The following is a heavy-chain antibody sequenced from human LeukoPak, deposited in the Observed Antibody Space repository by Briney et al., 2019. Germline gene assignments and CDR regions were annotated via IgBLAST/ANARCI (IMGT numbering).Heavy chain of an antibody. Sequence: PSETLSLTCAVYGGSFSGYYWSWIRQPPGKGLEWIGEINHSGSTNYNPSLKSRVTISVDTSRNQFSLKLSSVTAADTAVYYCARGLVLGGHWLASDYWGQGTLVTVSS. CDR3: ARGLVLGGHWLASDY. D-gene: IGHD6-19*01. J-gene: IGHJ4*02. CDR2: INHSGST. V-gene: IGHV4-34*01. CDR1: GGSFSGYY.